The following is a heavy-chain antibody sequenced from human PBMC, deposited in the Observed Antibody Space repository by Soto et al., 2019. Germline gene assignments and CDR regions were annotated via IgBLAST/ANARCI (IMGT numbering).Heavy chain of an antibody. Sequence: GESLKISCKGSGYNFAGYWIAWVRQMPGKGLELMGIIYPSDSDTRYRPSFQGQVTISADKSISSAYLQWSSLRASDTAMYYCATGGVSTRTFDYWGQGTPVTVSS. J-gene: IGHJ4*02. V-gene: IGHV5-51*01. CDR3: ATGGVSTRTFDY. D-gene: IGHD3-3*01. CDR1: GYNFAGYW. CDR2: IYPSDSDT.